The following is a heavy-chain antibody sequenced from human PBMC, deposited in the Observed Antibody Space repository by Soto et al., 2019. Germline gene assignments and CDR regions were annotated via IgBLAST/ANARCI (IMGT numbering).Heavy chain of an antibody. CDR3: ARVEMATITLDY. Sequence: PSETLSLTCAVSGGSISSGGYSWSWIRQPPGKGLEWIGYIYHSGSTYYNPSLKSRVTISVDRSKNQFSLKLSSVTAADTAVYYCARVEMATITLDYWGQGTLVTVS. V-gene: IGHV4-30-2*01. D-gene: IGHD5-12*01. CDR1: GGSISSGGYS. CDR2: IYHSGST. J-gene: IGHJ4*02.